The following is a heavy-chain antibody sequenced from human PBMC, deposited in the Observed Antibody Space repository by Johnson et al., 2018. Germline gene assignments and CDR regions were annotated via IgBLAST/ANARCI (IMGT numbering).Heavy chain of an antibody. CDR3: AKGFKILWFGKSDDAFDI. CDR1: GGSISSYY. V-gene: IGHV4-59*01. Sequence: QVQLQESGPGLVKPSETLSLTCTVSGGSISSYYWSWIRQPPGKGLEWIGYIYYSGSTNYNPSLKSRDTISVDTSKNQFSLKLSSVTAADTAVYYCAKGFKILWFGKSDDAFDIWGQGTMVTVSS. J-gene: IGHJ3*02. CDR2: IYYSGST. D-gene: IGHD3-10*01.